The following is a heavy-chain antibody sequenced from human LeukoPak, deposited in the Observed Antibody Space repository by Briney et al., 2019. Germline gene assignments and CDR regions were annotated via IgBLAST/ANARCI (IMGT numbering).Heavy chain of an antibody. CDR1: GASVSSTEHY. V-gene: IGHV4-30-4*01. J-gene: IGHJ3*02. Sequence: SETLSLTCTVSGASVSSTEHYWSWVRQPPGKGLEWIGYMYYSGSTDYSPSLKSRVTMPVDTSKNQFSLKLSSVTAADTAVYYCARTYGSGSPSSASDIWGQGTMVTVSS. D-gene: IGHD3-10*01. CDR2: MYYSGST. CDR3: ARTYGSGSPSSASDI.